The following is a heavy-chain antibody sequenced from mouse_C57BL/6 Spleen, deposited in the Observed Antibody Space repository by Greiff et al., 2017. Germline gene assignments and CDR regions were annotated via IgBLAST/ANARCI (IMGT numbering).Heavy chain of an antibody. Sequence: EVKLVESEGGLVQPGRSLKISCTASGFTFSDYYMAWVRQVPEKGLEWVANINYDGSSTYYLDSLKSRFIISIDNAKNFLYLQMSSLKSEDTATYYCARVGDFYDYSRWYFDVWGTGTTVTFSS. CDR1: GFTFSDYY. J-gene: IGHJ1*03. CDR3: ARVGDFYDYSRWYFDV. CDR2: INYDGSST. D-gene: IGHD2-4*01. V-gene: IGHV5-16*01.